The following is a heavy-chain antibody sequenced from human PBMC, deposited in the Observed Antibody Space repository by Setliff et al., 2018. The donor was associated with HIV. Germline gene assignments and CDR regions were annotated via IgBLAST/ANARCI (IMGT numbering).Heavy chain of an antibody. Sequence: GASVKVSCKASGYTFLNYGISWVRQTPGRGLEWMAWINVGNGNTKTARKFQGRVALTTDTSTSTAHMELRNLRSDDTAVYYCARDSGMAAVGTWRRLDPWGQGTLVTVSS. J-gene: IGHJ5*02. V-gene: IGHV1-18*01. CDR2: INVGNGNT. CDR1: GYTFLNYG. D-gene: IGHD6-13*01. CDR3: ARDSGMAAVGTWRRLDP.